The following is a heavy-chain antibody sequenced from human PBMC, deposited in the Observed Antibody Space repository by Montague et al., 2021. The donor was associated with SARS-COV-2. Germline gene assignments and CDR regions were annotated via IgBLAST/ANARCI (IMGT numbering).Heavy chain of an antibody. V-gene: IGHV4-39*07. CDR1: GGSISSSSYY. CDR3: ARVGRQQLVRLSGMDV. D-gene: IGHD6-13*01. J-gene: IGHJ6*02. Sequence: SETLSLTCTVSGGSISSSSYYWGWIRQPPVKGLEWIGSIYYSGXTXYXXXXKXRVTISVDTSKNQFSLKLSSVTAADTAVYYCARVGRQQLVRLSGMDVWGQGTTVTVSS. CDR2: IYYSGXT.